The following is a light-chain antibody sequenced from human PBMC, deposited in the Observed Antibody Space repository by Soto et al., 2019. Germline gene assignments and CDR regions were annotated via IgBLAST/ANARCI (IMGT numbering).Light chain of an antibody. V-gene: IGKV1-6*01. CDR3: LLDFRYFWA. CDR2: AAS. Sequence: AIQLTQSPSSLSGSVGDRLTITFRASQAIRTALGWYQQKPGKVPKLLIYAASTLQSGVPSRFSGSGSGTDCTLTISSLQPEDFATYDCLLDFRYFWAFGQGTKVDI. J-gene: IGKJ1*01. CDR1: QAIRTA.